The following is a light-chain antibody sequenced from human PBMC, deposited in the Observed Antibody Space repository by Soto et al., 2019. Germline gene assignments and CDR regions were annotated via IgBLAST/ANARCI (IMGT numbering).Light chain of an antibody. J-gene: IGLJ1*01. Sequence: QSALTQPPSVSGSPGQSVAISCTGTSSDVGSYNRVSWYQQPPGTAPKLMIYEVSSRPSGVPDRFSGSKSGNTASLTISGRQPEDEADYYCSSYTSSSTDVFGTGTKLTVL. CDR1: SSDVGSYNR. CDR3: SSYTSSSTDV. CDR2: EVS. V-gene: IGLV2-18*02.